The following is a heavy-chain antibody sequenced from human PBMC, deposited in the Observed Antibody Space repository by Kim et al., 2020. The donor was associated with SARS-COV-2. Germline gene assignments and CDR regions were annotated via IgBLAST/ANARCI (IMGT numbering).Heavy chain of an antibody. CDR1: GGSFSSSTYY. CDR3: ARCHRFYGMDV. Sequence: SETLSLTCTVSGGSFSSSTYYWGWIRQPPGKGLEWIASISYSGSTHYNPSLKSRVTISEDMSKSQFSLKLSSVTAADTAVYYCARCHRFYGMDVWGQGTT. J-gene: IGHJ6*02. CDR2: ISYSGST. V-gene: IGHV4-39*01.